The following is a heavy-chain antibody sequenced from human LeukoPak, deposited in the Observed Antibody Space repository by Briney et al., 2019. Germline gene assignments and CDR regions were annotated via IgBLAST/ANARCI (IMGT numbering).Heavy chain of an antibody. D-gene: IGHD2-15*01. V-gene: IGHV4-4*07. CDR1: GGSISSYY. J-gene: IGHJ4*02. CDR2: IYTSGST. CDR3: ASAATFSGDGYFDH. Sequence: PSETLSLTCTVSGGSISSYYWSWIRQPAGKGLEWIGRIYTSGSTNYNPSLKSRVTMSVDTSKNQFSLKLSSVTAADTAVYYCASAATFSGDGYFDHGGQGPRVTVPT.